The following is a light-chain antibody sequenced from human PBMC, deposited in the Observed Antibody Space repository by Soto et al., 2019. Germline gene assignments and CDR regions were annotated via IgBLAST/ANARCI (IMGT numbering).Light chain of an antibody. Sequence: DIQMTQSPSTVSASVGDRVTITCRASQSIRSWLAWYQQKAGKAPKVLIYKASSLESGVSSRFSGSESGTEFTLTISSLQPDDFATYYCQQYNVYPLTFGGGTKVEIK. CDR1: QSIRSW. CDR2: KAS. V-gene: IGKV1-5*03. CDR3: QQYNVYPLT. J-gene: IGKJ4*01.